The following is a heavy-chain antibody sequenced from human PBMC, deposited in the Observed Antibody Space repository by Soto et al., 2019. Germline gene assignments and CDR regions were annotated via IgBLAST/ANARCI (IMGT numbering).Heavy chain of an antibody. J-gene: IGHJ4*02. CDR1: GFTFSSYS. V-gene: IGHV3-48*02. D-gene: IGHD1-7*01. CDR2: ISSSSSTI. Sequence: EVQLVESGGGLVQPGGSLRLSCAASGFTFSSYSMNWVRQAPGKGLEWVSYISSSSSTIYYADSVKGRFTISRDNAKNSLSLQMNSLRDEDTAVYYCARDRAGTLSYWGQGTLVTVSS. CDR3: ARDRAGTLSY.